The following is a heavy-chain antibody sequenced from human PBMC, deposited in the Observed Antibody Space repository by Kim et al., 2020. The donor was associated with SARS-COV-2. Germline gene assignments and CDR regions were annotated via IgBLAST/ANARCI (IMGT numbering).Heavy chain of an antibody. D-gene: IGHD4-17*01. CDR3: AKDIGNFGDPGWYFHS. V-gene: IGHV3-43*02. J-gene: IGHJ5*01. Sequence: GGSLRLSCATSGFTFENYAIHWVRQTPGKGLEWLSLISGDGSDICYAASVRGRFTVSKDNTKNSLYLQMITLTTEDTAVYYCAKDIGNFGDPGWYFHSWG. CDR2: ISGDGSDI. CDR1: GFTFENYA.